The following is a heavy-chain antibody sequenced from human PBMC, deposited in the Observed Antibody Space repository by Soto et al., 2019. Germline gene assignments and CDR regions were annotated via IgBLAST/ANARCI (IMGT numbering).Heavy chain of an antibody. CDR2: INHSGST. CDR3: ARGRNLFCCYWPPYYMDV. Sequence: SETLSLTCAVYGGSFSGYYWIWIRQPPGKGLEWIGEINHSGSTNYNPSLKSRVTISVDTSKNQFSLKLSSVTAADTAVYYCARGRNLFCCYWPPYYMDVWGKGTTVTVSS. V-gene: IGHV4-34*01. CDR1: GGSFSGYY. J-gene: IGHJ6*03. D-gene: IGHD2-2*01.